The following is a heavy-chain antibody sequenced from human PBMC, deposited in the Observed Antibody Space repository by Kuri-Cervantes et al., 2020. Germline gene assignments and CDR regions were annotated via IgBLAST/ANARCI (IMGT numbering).Heavy chain of an antibody. CDR2: INHSGST. D-gene: IGHD1-26*01. CDR3: ARLDYSESWFDY. V-gene: IGHV4-30-4*01. Sequence: SQTLSLTCAVSGGSISSGDFYWSWIRQPPGKGLEWIGEINHSGSTDYNPSLKSRVTISIDTSKNQFSLKLSSVTAADTAVYYCARLDYSESWFDYWGQGTLVTVSS. J-gene: IGHJ4*02. CDR1: GGSISSGDFY.